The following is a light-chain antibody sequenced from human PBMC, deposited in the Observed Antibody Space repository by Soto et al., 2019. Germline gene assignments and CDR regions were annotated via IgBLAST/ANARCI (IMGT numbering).Light chain of an antibody. CDR2: EGS. CDR3: CSYAGSSTGGVV. V-gene: IGLV2-23*01. Sequence: QSALTQPASVSGSPGQSITISCTGTSSDVRSYNLVSWYQQHPGKAPKLIIYEGSKRPSGVSNRFSGSKSGNTASLTISGLQAEDEADYYCCSYAGSSTGGVVFGGGTKLTVL. J-gene: IGLJ2*01. CDR1: SSDVRSYNL.